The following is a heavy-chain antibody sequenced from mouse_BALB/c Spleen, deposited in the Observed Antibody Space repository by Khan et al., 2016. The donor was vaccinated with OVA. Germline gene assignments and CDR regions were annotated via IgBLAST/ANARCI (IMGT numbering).Heavy chain of an antibody. J-gene: IGHJ3*01. CDR2: INPSNGYT. D-gene: IGHD2-14*01. V-gene: IGHV1-4*01. CDR3: VRDGADYRNDGRVAY. CDR1: GYTFTSYT. Sequence: QVQLQQSGAELARPGASVKMSCKASGYTFTSYTIHWIKLRPGQGLEWIGYINPSNGYTNYNQKFKDKATLTADKSSTTAYMQLSSLTSDDSAVYNCVRDGADYRNDGRVAYWGLGTPVTVSA.